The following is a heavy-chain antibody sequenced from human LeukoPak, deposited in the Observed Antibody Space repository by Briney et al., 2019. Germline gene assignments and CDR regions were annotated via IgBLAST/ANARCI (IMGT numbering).Heavy chain of an antibody. CDR1: GYTFTGYY. Sequence: GASVKVSCKASGYTFTGYYMHWVRQAPGQGLEWMGWINPNSAGTNYAQKFQGWVTMTRDTSISTAYMELSRLGSDDTAVYYCARESAVTTHYYYGMDVWGQGTTVTVSS. J-gene: IGHJ6*02. V-gene: IGHV1-2*04. CDR2: INPNSAGT. D-gene: IGHD4-17*01. CDR3: ARESAVTTHYYYGMDV.